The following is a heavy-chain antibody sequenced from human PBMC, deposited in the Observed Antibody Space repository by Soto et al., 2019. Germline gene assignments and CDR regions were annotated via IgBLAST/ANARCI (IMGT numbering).Heavy chain of an antibody. V-gene: IGHV3-7*03. D-gene: IGHD3-22*01. CDR3: ARGIDNYDSSGYI. Sequence: GGSLRLSCAASGFSFSNCWVSWVRQAPGKGLEWVASIKQDRSETYYGDSVKGRFTISRDNAKNSLYLQMNSLRAEDTAVYYCARGIDNYDSSGYIWGQGTLVTVSS. J-gene: IGHJ4*02. CDR1: GFSFSNCW. CDR2: IKQDRSET.